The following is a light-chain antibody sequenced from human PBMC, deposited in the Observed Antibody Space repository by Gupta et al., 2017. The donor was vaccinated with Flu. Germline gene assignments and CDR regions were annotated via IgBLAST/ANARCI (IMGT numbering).Light chain of an antibody. CDR1: NIGKTG. CDR2: DDS. J-gene: IGLJ3*02. CDR3: QVWATGSGHRV. V-gene: IGLV3-21*02. Sequence: SVLTQPPSVSLAPGPTASITRGGNNIGKTGVHWYQQKPDQAHVRCGEDDSDRPSGIPERFPFSGSRNRDKLTLTSAEAGDEADDECQVWATGSGHRVFGGGTKLTVL.